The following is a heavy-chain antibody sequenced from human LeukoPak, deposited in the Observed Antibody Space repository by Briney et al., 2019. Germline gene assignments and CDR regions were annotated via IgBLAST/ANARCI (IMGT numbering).Heavy chain of an antibody. V-gene: IGHV1-69*05. Sequence: GASVKVSCKASGGTFSSYAISWVRQAPGQGLEWMGRIVPIFGTANYAQKFQGRVTITTDESTSTAYMELSSLRSEDTAVYYCAKGSFTMGPSGFDYWGQGTLVTVSS. CDR1: GGTFSSYA. CDR3: AKGSFTMGPSGFDY. CDR2: IVPIFGTA. D-gene: IGHD1-26*01. J-gene: IGHJ4*02.